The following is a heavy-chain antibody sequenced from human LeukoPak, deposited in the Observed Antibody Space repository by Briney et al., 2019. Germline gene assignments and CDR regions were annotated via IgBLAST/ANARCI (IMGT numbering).Heavy chain of an antibody. J-gene: IGHJ3*02. V-gene: IGHV1-2*02. Sequence: ASVKVSCKASGYTFTGYYMHWVRQAPGQGLEWMGWINPNSGGTNYAQKFQGRVTMTRDTSISTAYMELSRLRSDDAAVYYCARKQTGDDAFDTWGQGTMVTVSS. CDR3: ARKQTGDDAFDT. CDR2: INPNSGGT. CDR1: GYTFTGYY. D-gene: IGHD7-27*01.